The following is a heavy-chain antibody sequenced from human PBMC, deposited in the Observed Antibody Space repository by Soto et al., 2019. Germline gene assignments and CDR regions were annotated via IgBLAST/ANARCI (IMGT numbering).Heavy chain of an antibody. CDR3: ARGATTNYFDN. V-gene: IGHV3-74*01. D-gene: IGHD1-26*01. Sequence: GGSLRLSCAASGFTFSPYWIHWVRQAPGKGLMWVSRVNSDGSVTTYADSVKGRFIISRDNAENTVYLQMHSLRPDDTAVYFCARGATTNYFDNWGQGTLVTVSS. J-gene: IGHJ4*02. CDR1: GFTFSPYW. CDR2: VNSDGSVT.